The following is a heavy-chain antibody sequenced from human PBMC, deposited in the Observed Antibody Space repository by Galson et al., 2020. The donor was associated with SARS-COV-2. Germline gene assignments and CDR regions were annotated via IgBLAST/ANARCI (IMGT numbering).Heavy chain of an antibody. CDR1: GDSVSSNSAA. D-gene: IGHD6-6*01. CDR2: TYYRSKWYN. V-gene: IGHV6-1*01. Sequence: SQTLSLTCAISGDSVSSNSAAWNWIRQSPSRGLEWLGRTYYRSKWYNDYAVSVKSRITINSDTSKNQFSLQLNSVTPEDTAVYYCARTRGGRWSSSSPFDYWGQGTLVTVSS. J-gene: IGHJ4*02. CDR3: ARTRGGRWSSSSPFDY.